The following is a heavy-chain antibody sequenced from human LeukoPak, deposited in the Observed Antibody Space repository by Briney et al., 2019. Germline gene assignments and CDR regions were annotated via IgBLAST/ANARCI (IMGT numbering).Heavy chain of an antibody. Sequence: QSGGSLRLSCAASGLTFSSHWMHWVRQAPGKGLDWVAVISYDGNNKYYADSVKGRFTISRDNSKNTLYLQMNSLRAEDAAVYYCAKAHNYYDSCAYYGPRSRYYYYGMDVWGQGTTVTVSS. CDR1: GLTFSSHW. J-gene: IGHJ6*02. CDR2: ISYDGNNK. D-gene: IGHD3-22*01. V-gene: IGHV3-30*18. CDR3: AKAHNYYDSCAYYGPRSRYYYYGMDV.